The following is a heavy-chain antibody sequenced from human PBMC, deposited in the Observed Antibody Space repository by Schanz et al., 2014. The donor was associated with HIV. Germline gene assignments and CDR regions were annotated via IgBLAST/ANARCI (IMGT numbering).Heavy chain of an antibody. Sequence: EVQLVESGGGLVKPGGSLRLSCEASGFTFSIYSMNWVRQAPGKGLEWVSAISSRSGYIYYADSVKGRFTISRDNSKNTLYLQMRSLRPEDTAVYYCAKDAYSSTWYLGENWFDPWGQGTLVTVSS. V-gene: IGHV3-21*02. CDR1: GFTFSIYS. CDR2: ISSRSGYI. D-gene: IGHD6-13*01. J-gene: IGHJ5*02. CDR3: AKDAYSSTWYLGENWFDP.